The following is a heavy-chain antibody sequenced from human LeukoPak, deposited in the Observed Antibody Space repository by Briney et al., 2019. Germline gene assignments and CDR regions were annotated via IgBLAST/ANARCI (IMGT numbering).Heavy chain of an antibody. D-gene: IGHD1-1*01. Sequence: ASVKVSCKASGYTFTGYYMHWVRQAPGQGLEWIGWINPNSGGTNYAQKFQGWVTMTRDTSISTAYMELSRLRSDDTAVYYCARRTNIYNDAFDIWGQGTMVTVSS. CDR1: GYTFTGYY. CDR2: INPNSGGT. V-gene: IGHV1-2*04. J-gene: IGHJ3*02. CDR3: ARRTNIYNDAFDI.